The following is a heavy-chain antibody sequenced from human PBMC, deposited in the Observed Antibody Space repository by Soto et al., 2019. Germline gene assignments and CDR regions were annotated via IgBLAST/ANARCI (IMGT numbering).Heavy chain of an antibody. Sequence: PGESLKISCKGSGYSFTSYWISWVRQMPGKGLEWMGRIDPSDSYTNYSPSFQGHVTISADKSISTAYLQWSSLKASDTAMYYCSRVVVATYYFDYWGQGTLVTVSS. CDR3: SRVVVATYYFDY. J-gene: IGHJ4*02. CDR2: IDPSDSYT. V-gene: IGHV5-10-1*01. CDR1: GYSFTSYW. D-gene: IGHD1-26*01.